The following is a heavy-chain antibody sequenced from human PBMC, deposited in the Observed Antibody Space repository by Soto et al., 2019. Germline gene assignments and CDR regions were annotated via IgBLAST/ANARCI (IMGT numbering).Heavy chain of an antibody. D-gene: IGHD6-13*01. Sequence: EVQVVESGGGLVKPGQSLRLSCTASGFTFGDYAMSWFRQAPGKGLEWVGVVRSRAYGGTTDYAASVRGSFTISRDDSKSIAYLQMNTLRTEDTAVYYCARYTYTSRYSYFGMDVWGQGTTVTVSS. CDR2: VRSRAYGGTT. CDR1: GFTFGDYA. V-gene: IGHV3-49*05. J-gene: IGHJ6*02. CDR3: ARYTYTSRYSYFGMDV.